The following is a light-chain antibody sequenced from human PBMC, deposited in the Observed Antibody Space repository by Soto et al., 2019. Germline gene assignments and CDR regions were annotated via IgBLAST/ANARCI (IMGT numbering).Light chain of an antibody. J-gene: IGLJ7*01. CDR1: SSNIGNNY. Sequence: QSAMTQPPSASGTPGQEVTISCSGSSSNIGNNYVYWYHQLPGKAPKLLIYRNNQRSSGVPDRFSGSNSDTSASLAITGLRSEDDGHYYCSSWDNHLNGPVFGGGTQLTVL. CDR3: SSWDNHLNGPV. CDR2: RNN. V-gene: IGLV1-47*01.